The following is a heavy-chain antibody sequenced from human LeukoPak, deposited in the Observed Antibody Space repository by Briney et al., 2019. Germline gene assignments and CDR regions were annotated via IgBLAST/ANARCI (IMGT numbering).Heavy chain of an antibody. J-gene: IGHJ6*02. CDR3: ARVSGGVKATYYYGMDV. Sequence: PGGSLRLSCAASGFTFSSYAMSWVRQAPGKGLEWVSAISASGGTTYYADSVKGRFTISRDNSKNTLYLQMNSLRAEDTAVYYCARVSGGVKATYYYGMDVWGQGTTVTVSS. D-gene: IGHD1-14*01. V-gene: IGHV3-23*01. CDR2: ISASGGTT. CDR1: GFTFSSYA.